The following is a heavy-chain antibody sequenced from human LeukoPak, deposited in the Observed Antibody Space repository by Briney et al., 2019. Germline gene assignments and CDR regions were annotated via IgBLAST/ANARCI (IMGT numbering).Heavy chain of an antibody. J-gene: IGHJ4*02. CDR1: GFTFSSYG. CDR3: ARELRFLEWPLDC. D-gene: IGHD3-3*01. Sequence: GRSLRLSCAASGFTFSSYGMHWVRQAPGKGLEWVAVIWYDGSNKYYADSVKGRFTISRDNSKNTLYLQMNSLRAEDTAVYYCARELRFLEWPLDCWGQGTLVTVSS. CDR2: IWYDGSNK. V-gene: IGHV3-33*01.